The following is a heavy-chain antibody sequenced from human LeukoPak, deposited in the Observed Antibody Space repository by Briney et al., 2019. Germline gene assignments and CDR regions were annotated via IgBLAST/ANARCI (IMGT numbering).Heavy chain of an antibody. D-gene: IGHD1-26*01. CDR2: ISPDSGGT. CDR3: VTLGATNFYY. V-gene: IGHV1-2*02. J-gene: IGHJ4*02. Sequence: ASVKVSCKASGYTFIDYYIHWVRLAPGQGLEFLGWISPDSGGTNYPQKFQGRVTLTRDTSISTAYMELSRLRSDDTAVYYCVTLGATNFYYWGQGTLVTVSS. CDR1: GYTFIDYY.